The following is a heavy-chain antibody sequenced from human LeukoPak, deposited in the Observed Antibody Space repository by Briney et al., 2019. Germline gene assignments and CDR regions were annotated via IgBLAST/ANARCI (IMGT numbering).Heavy chain of an antibody. J-gene: IGHJ6*03. CDR1: GFTLSGYD. CDR2: MSASGSVK. V-gene: IGHV3-48*03. D-gene: IGHD1-26*01. Sequence: GGSLRLSCAAYGFTLSGYDMNWIRQAPGKGLEWLSYMSASGSVKYYADSVKGRFTISRDNSKNTLYLQMNSLRAEDTAVYYCAKEEGATGLYYYYYYMDVWGKGTTVTISS. CDR3: AKEEGATGLYYYYYYMDV.